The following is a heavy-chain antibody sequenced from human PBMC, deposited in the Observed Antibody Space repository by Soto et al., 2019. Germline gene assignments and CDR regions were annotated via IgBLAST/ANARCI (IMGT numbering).Heavy chain of an antibody. CDR2: ITYDGSNK. Sequence: GGSLRLSCAASGFTFSTYALHWVRQAPGKGLEWVAVITYDGSNKYYADSVKGRFTISRDNSKNMVYLQMNSLRAEDTAVYYCARDPEGLEPLDSWGQGTLVTVSS. CDR1: GFTFSTYA. J-gene: IGHJ4*02. V-gene: IGHV3-30-3*01. D-gene: IGHD1-1*01. CDR3: ARDPEGLEPLDS.